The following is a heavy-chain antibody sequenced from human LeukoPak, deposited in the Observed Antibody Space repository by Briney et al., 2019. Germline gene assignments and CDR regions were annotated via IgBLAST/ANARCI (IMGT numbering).Heavy chain of an antibody. CDR3: AREGHDYGDNTPDY. V-gene: IGHV1-18*01. Sequence: ASVKVSCKASGYTFRNYGILRVRQAPGQGLEWMGWVSPYNDNTNYAQNFQGRVTMTTDTSTNLAYMELRSLRYDDTAVYYCAREGHDYGDNTPDYWGRGTLVTVSS. D-gene: IGHD4-17*01. CDR2: VSPYNDNT. J-gene: IGHJ4*02. CDR1: GYTFRNYG.